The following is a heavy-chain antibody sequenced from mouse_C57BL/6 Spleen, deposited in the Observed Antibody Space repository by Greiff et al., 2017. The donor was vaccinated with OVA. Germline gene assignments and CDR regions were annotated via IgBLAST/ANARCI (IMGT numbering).Heavy chain of an antibody. J-gene: IGHJ1*03. V-gene: IGHV1-69*01. CDR3: ARLGYDYDWYFDV. CDR1: GYTFTSYW. Sequence: QVQLQQPGAELVMPGASVKLSCKASGYTFTSYWMHWVKQRPGQGLEWIGEIDPSDSYTNYNQKFTGKSTLTVDKSSSTAYMQLSSLTSEDSAVYYCARLGYDYDWYFDVWGTGTTVTVSS. CDR2: IDPSDSYT. D-gene: IGHD2-4*01.